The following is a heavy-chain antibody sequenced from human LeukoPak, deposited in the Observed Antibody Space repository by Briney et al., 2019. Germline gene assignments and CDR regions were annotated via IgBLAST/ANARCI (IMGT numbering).Heavy chain of an antibody. CDR1: EFTFSTYW. CDR2: IKSDGSDK. V-gene: IGHV3-7*05. CDR3: ARRRGDV. Sequence: PGGSLRLSCAASEFTFSTYWMSWVRQAPGKGLEWVAQIKSDGSDKYYVDSVKGRFTISRDNAENSLYLQMNSLRVEDTAIYYCARRRGDVWGQGTTVTVSS. J-gene: IGHJ6*02.